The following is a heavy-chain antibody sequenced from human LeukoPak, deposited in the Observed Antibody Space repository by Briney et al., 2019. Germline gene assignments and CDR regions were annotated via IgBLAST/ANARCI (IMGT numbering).Heavy chain of an antibody. V-gene: IGHV3-30*02. CDR3: AKDLTTVTTQGDY. D-gene: IGHD4-17*01. J-gene: IGHJ4*02. Sequence: GGSLRLSCAASGFTFSSYGMHWVRQAPGKGLEWVAFIRYDGSDKYYADSVKGRFTISRDNSKNTLYLQTNSLRAGDTAVYYCAKDLTTVTTQGDYWGQGTLVTVSS. CDR1: GFTFSSYG. CDR2: IRYDGSDK.